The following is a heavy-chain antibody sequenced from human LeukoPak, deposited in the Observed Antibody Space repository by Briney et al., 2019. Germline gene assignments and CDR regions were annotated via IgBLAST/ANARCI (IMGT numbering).Heavy chain of an antibody. CDR1: GFTVSSNY. Sequence: PGGSLRLSCAASGFTVSSNYMSWVRQAPGKGLVWVSRINSDGSSTSYADSVKGRFTISRDNAKNTLYLQMNSLRAEDTAVYYCARDASGMDVWGQGTTVTVSS. J-gene: IGHJ6*02. V-gene: IGHV3-74*01. CDR2: INSDGSST. CDR3: ARDASGMDV.